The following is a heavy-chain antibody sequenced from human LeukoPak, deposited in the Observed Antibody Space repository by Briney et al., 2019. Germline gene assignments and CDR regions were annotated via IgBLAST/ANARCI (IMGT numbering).Heavy chain of an antibody. CDR3: ARGLKTVVWGFDP. J-gene: IGHJ5*02. D-gene: IGHD2-15*01. CDR2: IIPIFGTA. Sequence: SVKVSCKASGGTFSSYAISWVRQAPGQGLEWMGGIIPIFGTANYAQKFQGRVTITADKSTSTAYMELSSPRSEDTAVYYCARGLKTVVWGFDPWGQGTLVTVSS. V-gene: IGHV1-69*06. CDR1: GGTFSSYA.